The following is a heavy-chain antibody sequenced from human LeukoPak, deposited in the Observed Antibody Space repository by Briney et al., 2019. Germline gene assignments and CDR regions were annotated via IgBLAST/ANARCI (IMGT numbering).Heavy chain of an antibody. V-gene: IGHV3-74*01. CDR3: ARDRDGYFDY. CDR2: INRDGSGT. D-gene: IGHD5-24*01. CDR1: IFTLRSYW. Sequence: GGSLRLSCASSIFTLRSYWMHCVRQAPGKGLVWVSVINRDGSGTRYADSVKGRFTISGDNAKNTLYLQMNTLRAENTAVYYCARDRDGYFDYWGQGTLVTVSS. J-gene: IGHJ4*02.